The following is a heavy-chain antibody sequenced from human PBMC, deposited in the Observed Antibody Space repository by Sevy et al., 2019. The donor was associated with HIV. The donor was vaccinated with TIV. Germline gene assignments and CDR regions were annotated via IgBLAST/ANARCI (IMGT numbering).Heavy chain of an antibody. CDR2: IKQDGSAK. Sequence: GGSLRLSCAASGFTFSRYWMTWVRQAPGKGLEWVANIKQDGSAKYYMDSVKGRFTISRDNAKKSLYLQMNSLRAEDTALYYCARDRVDSSCCGMDVWGQGTTVTVSS. J-gene: IGHJ6*02. V-gene: IGHV3-7*01. D-gene: IGHD2-21*01. CDR1: GFTFSRYW. CDR3: ARDRVDSSCCGMDV.